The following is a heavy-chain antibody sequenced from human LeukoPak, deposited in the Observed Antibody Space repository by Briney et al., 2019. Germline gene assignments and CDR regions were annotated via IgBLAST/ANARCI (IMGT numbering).Heavy chain of an antibody. J-gene: IGHJ4*02. CDR3: AKKRGYNYGYEY. Sequence: GGSLRLSCAASGFTVSSSYMSWVRQAPGKGLEWVSVTYAGGSTYYADSVKGRFTISRDNSKNTLYLQLNSLRAEDTAVYYCAKKRGYNYGYEYWGQGTLVTVSS. CDR2: TYAGGST. CDR1: GFTVSSSY. V-gene: IGHV3-53*01. D-gene: IGHD5-18*01.